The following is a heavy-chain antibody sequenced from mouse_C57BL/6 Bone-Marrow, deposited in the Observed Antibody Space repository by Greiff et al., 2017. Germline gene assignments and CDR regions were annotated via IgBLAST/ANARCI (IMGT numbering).Heavy chain of an antibody. CDR2: IYPRSGNT. V-gene: IGHV1-81*01. D-gene: IGHD1-1*01. Sequence: QVQLKESGAELARPGASVKLSCKASGYTFTSYGISWVKQRTGQGLEWIGEIYPRSGNTYYNEKFKGKATLTADKSSSTAYMELRSLTSENSAVYFCARGIYYYGSSPFDYWGQGTTLTVSS. J-gene: IGHJ2*01. CDR3: ARGIYYYGSSPFDY. CDR1: GYTFTSYG.